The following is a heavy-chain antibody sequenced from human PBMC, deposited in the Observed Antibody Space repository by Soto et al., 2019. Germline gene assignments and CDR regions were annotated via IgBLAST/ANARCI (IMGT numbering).Heavy chain of an antibody. CDR3: AKGVSQYTPLALFDY. Sequence: AVGSLRLSCAASGFTFSSYAMSWVRQAPGKGLEWVSTISGSDGRTYSTDSVKGRFTISRDNSRNTAYLQMNSLRVEDTAVYYCAKGVSQYTPLALFDYWGRGTLVTVSS. CDR1: GFTFSSYA. J-gene: IGHJ4*02. D-gene: IGHD5-18*01. CDR2: ISGSDGRT. V-gene: IGHV3-23*01.